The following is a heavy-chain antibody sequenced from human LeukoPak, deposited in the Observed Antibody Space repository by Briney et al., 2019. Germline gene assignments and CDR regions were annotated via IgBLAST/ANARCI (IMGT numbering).Heavy chain of an antibody. CDR3: ARDLRPYCSGGSCYLGFY. Sequence: GASVKVSCKASGYTFTSYGISWVRQAPGQGLEWMGWISAYNGNTNYAQKLQGRVTMTTDTSTSTAYMELRSLRPDDTAVYYCARDLRPYCSGGSCYLGFYWGQGTLVTVSS. V-gene: IGHV1-18*01. CDR1: GYTFTSYG. D-gene: IGHD2-15*01. J-gene: IGHJ4*02. CDR2: ISAYNGNT.